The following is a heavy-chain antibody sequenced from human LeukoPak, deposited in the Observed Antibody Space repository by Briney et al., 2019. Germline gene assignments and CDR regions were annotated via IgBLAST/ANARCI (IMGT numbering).Heavy chain of an antibody. Sequence: SETLSLTCTVSGGSISSYYWSWIRQPPGKGLEWIGHIYTSGSTNYNPSLKSRVTISVDTSKNQFSLKLSSVTAADTAVYYCARQGGDGYNFGWFDPWGQGTLVTVSS. CDR2: IYTSGST. V-gene: IGHV4-4*09. J-gene: IGHJ5*02. CDR3: ARQGGDGYNFGWFDP. D-gene: IGHD5-24*01. CDR1: GGSISSYY.